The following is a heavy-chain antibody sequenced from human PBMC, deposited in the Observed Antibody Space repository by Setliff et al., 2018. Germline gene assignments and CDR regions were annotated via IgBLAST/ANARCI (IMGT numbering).Heavy chain of an antibody. Sequence: KTSETLSLTCAVSGGSFSNHYWTWIRQTPGKGLEWIGEISGSGSAWSNPSLKSRLTISVDMSKNRVFLEVTSVTAADTAVYYCARGSHDGDVYSGGFYFFDLWGHGTLVTVSS. CDR3: ARGSHDGDVYSGGFYFFDL. V-gene: IGHV4-34*01. CDR2: ISGSGSA. J-gene: IGHJ4*01. D-gene: IGHD2-21*01. CDR1: GGSFSNHY.